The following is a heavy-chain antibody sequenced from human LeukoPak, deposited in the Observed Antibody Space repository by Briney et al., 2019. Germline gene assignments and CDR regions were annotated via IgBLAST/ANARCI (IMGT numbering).Heavy chain of an antibody. D-gene: IGHD3-22*01. J-gene: IGHJ2*01. CDR1: GFTFSSYA. CDR3: ARVDYYDSSGSDWYFDL. CDR2: IWYDGSNK. V-gene: IGHV3-33*01. Sequence: PGGSLRLSCAASGFTFSSYAMHWVRQAPGKGLEWVSVIWYDGSNKYYADSLKGRFTISRDNSKNTLYLQMNSLRAEDTAVYYCARVDYYDSSGSDWYFDLWGRGTLVTVSS.